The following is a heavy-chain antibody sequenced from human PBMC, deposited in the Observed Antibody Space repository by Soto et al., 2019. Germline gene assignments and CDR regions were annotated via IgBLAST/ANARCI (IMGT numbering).Heavy chain of an antibody. V-gene: IGHV4-59*08. Sequence: TSETLSLTCTVSGGSISSYYWSWIRQPRGKGLEWIGYISYVGSTYYNPSLKSRVTISVDTSKNQFSLRLTSVTAADTAVYFCARSAFYADSTGSYHVFDPWGQGTLVTVSS. CDR3: ARSAFYADSTGSYHVFDP. D-gene: IGHD3-22*01. CDR1: GGSISSYY. CDR2: ISYVGST. J-gene: IGHJ5*02.